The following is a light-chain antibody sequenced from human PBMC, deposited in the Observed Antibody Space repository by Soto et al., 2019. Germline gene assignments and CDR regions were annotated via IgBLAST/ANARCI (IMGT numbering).Light chain of an antibody. Sequence: DRGTSTCRASQSVTTWLAWYQQKPGKAPKLLIYKASNLESGLPSRFTGSGSGTEFTLTISSLQSDDFATYYCQQYRTYPITFGQGTRLEIK. CDR1: QSVTTW. J-gene: IGKJ5*01. V-gene: IGKV1-5*03. CDR2: KAS. CDR3: QQYRTYPIT.